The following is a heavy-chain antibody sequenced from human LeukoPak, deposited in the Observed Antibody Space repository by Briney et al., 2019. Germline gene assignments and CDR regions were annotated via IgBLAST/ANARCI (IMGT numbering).Heavy chain of an antibody. CDR3: AKDVAAAGRGRRRFDY. Sequence: GRSLRLSCAASGFTFDDYAMHWVRQAPGKGLEWVSGISWNSGSIGYADSVKGRFTISRDNAKNSLYLQMNSLRAEDTALYYCAKDVAAAGRGRRRFDYWGQGTLVTVSS. CDR2: ISWNSGSI. V-gene: IGHV3-9*01. J-gene: IGHJ4*02. D-gene: IGHD6-13*01. CDR1: GFTFDDYA.